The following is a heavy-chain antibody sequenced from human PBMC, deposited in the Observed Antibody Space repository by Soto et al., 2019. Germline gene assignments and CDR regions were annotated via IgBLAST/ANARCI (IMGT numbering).Heavy chain of an antibody. CDR3: TIMGLGTFQY. CDR2: IQKKADGGAT. V-gene: IGHV3-15*01. D-gene: IGHD1-26*01. CDR1: GITFSNAW. J-gene: IGHJ4*02. Sequence: EVQLVESGGGLVKDGGSLRLSCAVSGITFSNAWMAWVRQAPGKGLEWVGRIQKKADGGATEYAASVKGRLSISRDDSKYTLYLQMDSLKTEDSAVYYCTIMGLGTFQYWGQGTLLTVYS.